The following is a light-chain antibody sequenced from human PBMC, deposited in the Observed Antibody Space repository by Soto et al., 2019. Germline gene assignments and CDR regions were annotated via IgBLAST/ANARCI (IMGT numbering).Light chain of an antibody. CDR3: SSYTSNSTLV. CDR1: SSDVGGYNY. J-gene: IGLJ2*01. Sequence: QSVLTQPASVSGSPGQSITISCTGTSSDVGGYNYDSWYQQHPGKAPKLMIYEVSNRPSGVSNRFSGSKSGNTASLTISGLQAEEEADYYCSSYTSNSTLVFGGGTKVTVL. CDR2: EVS. V-gene: IGLV2-14*01.